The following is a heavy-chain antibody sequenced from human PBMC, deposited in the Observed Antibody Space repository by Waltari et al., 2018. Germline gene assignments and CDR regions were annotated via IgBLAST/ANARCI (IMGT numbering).Heavy chain of an antibody. Sequence: EVQLVQSGAEVKKPGESLKISCKGSGYSFTSYWIGWVRQMPGQGLEWMGIIYPGESKSSYSPSCQGQGTISADKSISTAYLQWSSLKASDTAMYYCARSIAARPGYYGMDVWGQGTTVTVSS. V-gene: IGHV5-51*03. CDR3: ARSIAARPGYYGMDV. CDR1: GYSFTSYW. D-gene: IGHD6-6*01. J-gene: IGHJ6*02. CDR2: IYPGESKS.